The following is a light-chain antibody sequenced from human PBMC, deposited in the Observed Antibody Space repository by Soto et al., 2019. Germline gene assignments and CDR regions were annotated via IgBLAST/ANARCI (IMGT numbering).Light chain of an antibody. CDR3: SIYTDTTTVELV. J-gene: IGLJ2*01. Sequence: QSALTQPASVSGSPGQSITISCTGDSRDLGVYYYVSWYQQKPGKAPKLLIYDVTNRPSGVSDRFSGSRSGNTASLTISGLQADDEADYYCSIYTDTTTVELVFGGGTKVTVL. V-gene: IGLV2-14*01. CDR1: SRDLGVYYY. CDR2: DVT.